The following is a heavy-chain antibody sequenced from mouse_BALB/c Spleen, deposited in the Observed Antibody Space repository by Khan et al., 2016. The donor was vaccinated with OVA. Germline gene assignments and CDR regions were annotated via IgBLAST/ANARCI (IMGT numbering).Heavy chain of an antibody. CDR1: GFTFSSYT. Sequence: EVELVESGGGLVKPGGSLKLSCAASGFTFSSYTMSWVRQTPEKRLAWVATISSGSTYTYYPDSVKGRFTISRDNAKNTLYLQMSSLKTEDTAVDYCTSDGNYAHWYFDVWGAGTTVTVSS. D-gene: IGHD2-1*01. J-gene: IGHJ1*01. CDR2: ISSGSTYT. V-gene: IGHV5-6-4*01. CDR3: TSDGNYAHWYFDV.